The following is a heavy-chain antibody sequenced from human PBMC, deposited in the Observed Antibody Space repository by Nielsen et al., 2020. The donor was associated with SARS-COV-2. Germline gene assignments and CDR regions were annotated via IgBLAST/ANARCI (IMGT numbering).Heavy chain of an antibody. V-gene: IGHV4-59*01. CDR2: IYYSGST. CDR1: GGSISSYY. CDR3: ARAGVAGEWLYYFDY. Sequence: SETLSLTCTVSGGSISSYYWSWIRQPPEKGLEWIGYIYYSGSTNYNPSLKSRVTISVDTSKNQFSLKLSSVTAADTAVYYCARAGVAGEWLYYFDYWGQGTLVTVSS. D-gene: IGHD6-19*01. J-gene: IGHJ4*02.